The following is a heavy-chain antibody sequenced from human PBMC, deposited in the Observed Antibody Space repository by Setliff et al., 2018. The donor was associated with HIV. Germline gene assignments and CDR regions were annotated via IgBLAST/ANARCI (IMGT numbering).Heavy chain of an antibody. CDR3: ARGRGRIVATIKESVYYFDY. V-gene: IGHV1-69*13. CDR2: IIPIFGTP. CDR1: GYTFTSYD. D-gene: IGHD5-12*01. Sequence: SVKVSCKASGYTFTSYDISWVRQAPGQGLEWMGGIIPIFGTPNYALKFQDRVTITADESTTTAYMELSSLRSEDTAVYYCARGRGRIVATIKESVYYFDYWGQGTLVTVSS. J-gene: IGHJ4*02.